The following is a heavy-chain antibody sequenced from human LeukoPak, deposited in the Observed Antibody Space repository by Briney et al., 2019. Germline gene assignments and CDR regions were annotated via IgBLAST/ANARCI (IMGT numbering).Heavy chain of an antibody. Sequence: ASVKVSCKASGYTFTSYGISWVRQAPGQGPEWMGWISAYNGDTNYAQKLQGRVTMTTDTSTTTAYMELRSLRSDDTAVYYCARGLAVGATFQHWGQGTLVTVSS. V-gene: IGHV1-18*01. CDR2: ISAYNGDT. CDR3: ARGLAVGATFQH. J-gene: IGHJ1*01. D-gene: IGHD1-26*01. CDR1: GYTFTSYG.